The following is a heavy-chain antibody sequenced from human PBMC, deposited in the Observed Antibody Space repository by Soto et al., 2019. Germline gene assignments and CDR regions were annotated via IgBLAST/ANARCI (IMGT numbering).Heavy chain of an antibody. Sequence: GGALILSCAASGFSFSVYSMNWVRQAPGKGLEWVSYISGSSSTIYYADSVKGRFTISRDNAKNSLYLQLSSLRDEDTAIYYCARESSGYPDAWGQGTLVTVSS. CDR3: ARESSGYPDA. CDR1: GFSFSVYS. V-gene: IGHV3-48*02. D-gene: IGHD3-22*01. J-gene: IGHJ5*02. CDR2: ISGSSSTI.